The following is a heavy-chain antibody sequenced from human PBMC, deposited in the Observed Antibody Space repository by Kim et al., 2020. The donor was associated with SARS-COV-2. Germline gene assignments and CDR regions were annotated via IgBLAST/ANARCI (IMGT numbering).Heavy chain of an antibody. CDR3: AHREKRLNNWYTFDS. Sequence: SGPTLVRPTQTLSLTCSFSGFSFSTFGMSVGWIRQPPGKALEWLASVYWDDDKHYSSSLRSRLTITKDTSKKQVVLTLTNIGPVDSGTYYCAHREKRLNNWYTFDSWGQGTMVPVSS. J-gene: IGHJ3*02. V-gene: IGHV2-5*02. CDR2: VYWDDDK. CDR1: GFSFSTFGMS. D-gene: IGHD1-1*01.